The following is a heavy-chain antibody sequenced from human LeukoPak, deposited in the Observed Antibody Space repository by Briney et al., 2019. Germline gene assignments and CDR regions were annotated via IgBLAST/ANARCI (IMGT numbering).Heavy chain of an antibody. V-gene: IGHV4-38-2*02. D-gene: IGHD3-10*01. CDR2: IYHSGST. CDR3: ARHRTDYYGSGSYPDY. Sequence: SETLSLTCNVSGYFISSGYYWGWIRQPPGKGLEWIGSIYHSGSTYYNPSLKSRVTISVDTSKNQFSLKLSSVTAADTAVYYCARHRTDYYGSGSYPDYWGQGTLVTVSS. J-gene: IGHJ4*02. CDR1: GYFISSGYY.